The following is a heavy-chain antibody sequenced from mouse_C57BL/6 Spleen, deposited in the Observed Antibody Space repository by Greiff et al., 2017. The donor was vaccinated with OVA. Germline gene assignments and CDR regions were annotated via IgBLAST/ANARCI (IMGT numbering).Heavy chain of an antibody. V-gene: IGHV5-9-1*02. J-gene: IGHJ4*01. CDR2: ISSGGDYI. CDR3: TREGDYDDAMDY. CDR1: GFTFSSYA. Sequence: EVHLVESGEGLVKPGGSLKLSCAASGFTFSSYAMSWVRQTPEKRLEWVAYISSGGDYIYYADTVKGRFTISRDNARNTLYLQMSSLKSEDTAMYYCTREGDYDDAMDYWGQGTSVTVSS. D-gene: IGHD2-4*01.